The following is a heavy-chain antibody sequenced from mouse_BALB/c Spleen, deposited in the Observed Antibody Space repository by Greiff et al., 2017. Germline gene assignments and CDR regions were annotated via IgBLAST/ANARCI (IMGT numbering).Heavy chain of an antibody. V-gene: IGHV2-2*02. CDR3: ARKGGYWYFDV. CDR1: GFSLTSYG. J-gene: IGHJ1*01. CDR2: IWSGGST. Sequence: VKLMESGPGLVQPSQSLSITCTVSGFSLTSYGVHWVRQSPGKGLEWLGVIWSGGSTDYNAAFISRLSISKDNSKSQVFFKMNSLQANDTAIYYCARKGGYWYFDVWGAGTTVTVSS.